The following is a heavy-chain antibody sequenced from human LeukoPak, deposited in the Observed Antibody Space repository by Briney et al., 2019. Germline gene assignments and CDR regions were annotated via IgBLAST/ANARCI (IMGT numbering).Heavy chain of an antibody. CDR1: GFSLSTPEMC. CDR3: ARMTPDSPSFDY. J-gene: IGHJ4*02. Sequence: SGPALVKPTQTLTLTCTFSGFSLSTPEMCVTWIRQPPPKALEWLARIDWDDDKFYSPSLRTRLTISKDTPKNQVVLRMTNMDPVDTGTYYCARMTPDSPSFDYWGQGALITVSS. D-gene: IGHD2-15*01. CDR2: IDWDDDK. V-gene: IGHV2-70*17.